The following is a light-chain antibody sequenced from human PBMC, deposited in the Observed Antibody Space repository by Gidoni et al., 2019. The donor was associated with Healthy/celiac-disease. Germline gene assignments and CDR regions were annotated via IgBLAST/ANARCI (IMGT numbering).Light chain of an antibody. J-gene: IGKJ4*01. Sequence: DIQMTQSPSSLSSSAGDRVTITCRASQSISSYLNWYQQKPGKAPKLLIDAASSLQSGVPSRFSSSGSGTDFTLTISSLQPEDYATYYCQQSYSTPQLTFGGGTKVEIK. CDR1: QSISSY. CDR3: QQSYSTPQLT. CDR2: AAS. V-gene: IGKV1-39*01.